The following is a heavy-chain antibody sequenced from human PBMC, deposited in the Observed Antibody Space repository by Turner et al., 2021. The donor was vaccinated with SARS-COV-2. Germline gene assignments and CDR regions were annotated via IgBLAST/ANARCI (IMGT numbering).Heavy chain of an antibody. Sequence: EVQLVESGGGLIQPGGSLRLSCAASGFTVSSNYMSWVRQAPGKGLEWVSVIYSGGSTYDADSVKGRFTISRDNSKNTLYLQMNSLRAEDTAVYYCARVGSYGRRDVDYWGQGTLVTVSS. D-gene: IGHD5-18*01. CDR3: ARVGSYGRRDVDY. J-gene: IGHJ4*02. V-gene: IGHV3-53*01. CDR2: IYSGGST. CDR1: GFTVSSNY.